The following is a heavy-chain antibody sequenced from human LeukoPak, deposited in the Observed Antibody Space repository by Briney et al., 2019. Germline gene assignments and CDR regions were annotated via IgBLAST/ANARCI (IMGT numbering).Heavy chain of an antibody. CDR3: AKDRLGYCSSTSCYPNYFDY. J-gene: IGHJ4*02. Sequence: GGSLRLSCAASGFTFSSYAMSWVRQAPGKGLEWVSGISGSGGSTYYADSVKGRFTISRDNSKNTLYLQMNSLRAEDTAVYYCAKDRLGYCSSTSCYPNYFDYWGQGTLVTVSS. CDR2: ISGSGGST. D-gene: IGHD2-2*01. CDR1: GFTFSSYA. V-gene: IGHV3-23*01.